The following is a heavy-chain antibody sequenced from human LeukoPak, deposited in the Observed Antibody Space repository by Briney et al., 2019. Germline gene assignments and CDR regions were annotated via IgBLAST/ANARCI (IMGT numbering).Heavy chain of an antibody. CDR1: GFTFSSYG. CDR3: ASVGLPYCSGGSCYSGNFDY. CDR2: ISGNGGST. Sequence: GGSLRLSCAASGFTFSSYGMSWVRQAPGKGLEWVSAISGNGGSTYYADSVKGRFTISRDNSKNTLYLQMNSLRAEDTAVYYCASVGLPYCSGGSCYSGNFDYWGQGTLVTVSS. V-gene: IGHV3-23*01. D-gene: IGHD2-15*01. J-gene: IGHJ4*02.